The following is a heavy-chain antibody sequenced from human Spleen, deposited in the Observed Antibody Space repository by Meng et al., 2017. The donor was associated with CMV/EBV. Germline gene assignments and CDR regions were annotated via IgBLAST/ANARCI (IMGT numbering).Heavy chain of an antibody. J-gene: IGHJ5*02. D-gene: IGHD1-14*01. V-gene: IGHV4-30-4*01. Sequence: QVQVQESGPGLVKPSQTLSLTCTVSGGSMSSGDYFWNWIRQPPGKGLEWIGYIYYSGNTYYNPSLKSRVTISIDTSKNQFSLKLSFVTAADTAVYYCARAEYYNWFDPWGQGTLVTVSS. CDR2: IYYSGNT. CDR3: ARAEYYNWFDP. CDR1: GGSMSSGDYF.